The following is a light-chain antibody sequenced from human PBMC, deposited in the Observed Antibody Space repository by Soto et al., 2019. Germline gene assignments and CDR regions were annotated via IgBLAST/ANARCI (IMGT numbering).Light chain of an antibody. J-gene: IGLJ3*02. CDR3: CSSAGTYTSV. CDR2: DVS. CDR1: SSDVGGYNY. Sequence: QSALTQPRSVSGSPGQSVTISCTGTSSDVGGYNYVSWYQQHPGKAPKLMISDVSKRPSGVTDRFSGSKSGNTASLTISGLQAEDEAYYYCCSSAGTYTSVFGGGTKLTVL. V-gene: IGLV2-11*01.